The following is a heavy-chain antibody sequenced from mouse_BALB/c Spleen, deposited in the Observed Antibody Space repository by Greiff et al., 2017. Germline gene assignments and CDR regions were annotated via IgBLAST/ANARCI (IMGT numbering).Heavy chain of an antibody. D-gene: IGHD1-1*01. CDR1: GFTFSSFG. CDR2: ISSGSSTI. J-gene: IGHJ2*01. V-gene: IGHV5-17*02. CDR3: ARWDYGSPDY. Sequence: EVMLVESGGGLVQPGGSRKLSCAASGFTFSSFGMHWVRQAPEKGLEWVAYISSGSSTIYYADTVKGRFTISRDNPKNTLFLQMTSLRSEDTAMYYCARWDYGSPDYWGQGTTLTVSS.